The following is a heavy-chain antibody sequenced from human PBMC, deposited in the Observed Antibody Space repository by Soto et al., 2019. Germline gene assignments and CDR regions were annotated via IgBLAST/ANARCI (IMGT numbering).Heavy chain of an antibody. CDR1: GGSISTYY. CDR2: IYYTGST. V-gene: IGHV4-59*01. Sequence: SETLSLTCTVSGGSISTYYWSWIRQPPGKGLEWIGYIYYTGSTNYNPSLKSRVTISVDTSKNQFSLKLSSVTAADTAVYYCARASGCSGDSCAFDPWGQGTLVTV. CDR3: ARASGCSGDSCAFDP. D-gene: IGHD2-15*01. J-gene: IGHJ5*02.